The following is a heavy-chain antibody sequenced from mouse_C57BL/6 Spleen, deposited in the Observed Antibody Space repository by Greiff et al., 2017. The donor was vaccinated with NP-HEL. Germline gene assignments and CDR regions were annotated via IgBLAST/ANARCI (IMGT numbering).Heavy chain of an antibody. CDR1: GYAFSSSW. V-gene: IGHV1-82*01. CDR2: IYPGDGDT. J-gene: IGHJ1*03. Sequence: QVQLQQSGPELVKPGASVKISCKASGYAFSSSWMNWVKQRPGKGLEWIGRIYPGDGDTNYNGKFKGKATLTADKSSSTAYMQLSSLTSEDSAVYFCAKIYYDYVDVWYFDVWGTGTTVTVSS. CDR3: AKIYYDYVDVWYFDV. D-gene: IGHD2-4*01.